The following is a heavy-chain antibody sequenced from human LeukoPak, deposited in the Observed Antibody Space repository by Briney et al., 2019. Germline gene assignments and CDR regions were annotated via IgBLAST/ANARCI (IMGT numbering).Heavy chain of an antibody. CDR3: ASSSYSCSSS. Sequence: GGSLRLSCAASGFTFSSYSMNWVREAPGKGLEWVSSISSSSSYIYYADSVKGRFTISRDNAKNSLYLQMNSLRADDTAMYYCASSSYSCSSSWGQGTLVTVSS. CDR1: GFTFSSYS. D-gene: IGHD1-26*01. V-gene: IGHV3-21*01. CDR2: ISSSSSYI. J-gene: IGHJ5*02.